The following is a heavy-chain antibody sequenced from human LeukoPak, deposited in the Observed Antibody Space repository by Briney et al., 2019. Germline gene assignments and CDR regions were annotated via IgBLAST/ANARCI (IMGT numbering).Heavy chain of an antibody. CDR1: GYTFTSYF. CDR3: ARGRRYGDYGLRYFDS. CDR2: VNPSGGST. Sequence: ASVTVSCKASGYTFTSYFIHWVRQAPGQGLDWMGIVNPSGGSTIYAQKFQGRVTITRDTSTSTVHMELSSLRSEDTAVYYCARGRRYGDYGLRYFDSWGQGTLVTVSS. D-gene: IGHD4-17*01. J-gene: IGHJ4*02. V-gene: IGHV1-46*01.